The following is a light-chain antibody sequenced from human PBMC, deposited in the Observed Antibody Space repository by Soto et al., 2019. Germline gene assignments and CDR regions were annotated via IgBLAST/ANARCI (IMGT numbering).Light chain of an antibody. J-gene: IGKJ4*02. CDR3: QQFAGS. CDR1: QSVSPSS. CDR2: GAS. V-gene: IGKV3-20*01. Sequence: EILLTQSPGTLSLSPGERATLSCRASQSVSPSSLAWYQQRPGQSPRLLIYGASSRATGIPDRFSGRGSGTDFTLIISRLEPEEFAVYYCQQFAGSFGGGTKVAIK.